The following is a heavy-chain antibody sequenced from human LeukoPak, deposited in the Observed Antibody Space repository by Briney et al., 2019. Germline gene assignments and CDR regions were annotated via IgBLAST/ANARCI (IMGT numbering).Heavy chain of an antibody. CDR2: IGGSGDST. CDR3: AKGGYCSGGSCRRDAFDI. Sequence: GGSLRLSCAASGFTFSSYVMSWVRQAPGKGLEWVSAIGGSGDSTYYADSVKGRFTISRDNSENTLYLQMNSLRAEDTAVHYCAKGGYCSGGSCRRDAFDIWGQGTMVTVSS. J-gene: IGHJ3*02. D-gene: IGHD2-15*01. CDR1: GFTFSSYV. V-gene: IGHV3-23*01.